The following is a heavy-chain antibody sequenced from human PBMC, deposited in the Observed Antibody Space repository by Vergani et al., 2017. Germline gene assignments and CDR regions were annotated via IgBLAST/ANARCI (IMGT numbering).Heavy chain of an antibody. V-gene: IGHV3-23*01. D-gene: IGHD2-2*01. CDR1: GFTFSSYA. J-gene: IGHJ4*02. CDR3: AKRSRAPFYCSGTSGPQPFDY. CDR2: ISGSGGRT. Sequence: EVQLLESGGGLVQPGGSLRLSCAASGFTFSSYAMSWVRQAPGKGLEWVSAISGSGGRTYYADSVKGRFTISRDNSKNRLYLQMNSLRAEDTAVYYCAKRSRAPFYCSGTSGPQPFDYWGQGTLVTVSA.